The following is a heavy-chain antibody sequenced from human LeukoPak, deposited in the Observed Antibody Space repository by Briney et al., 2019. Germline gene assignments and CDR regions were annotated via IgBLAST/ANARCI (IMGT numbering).Heavy chain of an antibody. CDR1: GLTASGNY. CDR2: IYSDGST. V-gene: IGHV3-53*01. CDR3: VREAPYYFDY. J-gene: IGHJ4*02. Sequence: AGGSLRLSCAASGLTASGNYLTWVRQAPGKGLEWVSLIYSDGSTYYADSVKGRFTVSRDNSKNTLYLQMNSLRAEDTAVYYCVREAPYYFDYWGQGTLVTVSS. D-gene: IGHD3-16*01.